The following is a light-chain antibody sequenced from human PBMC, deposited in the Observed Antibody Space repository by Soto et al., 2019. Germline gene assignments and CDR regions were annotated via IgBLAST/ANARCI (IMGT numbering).Light chain of an antibody. V-gene: IGLV2-23*02. CDR3: CSYAGFTTYV. CDR1: SSDIGVFDL. J-gene: IGLJ1*01. CDR2: GVT. Sequence: QSALTQPASVSGSPGQSITISCTGTSSDIGVFDLVSWYRQYPGKAPKLMIYGVTKRPSGVSDRFSGSKSGKTASLTISGLHAEEEADYYCCSYAGFTTYVFASGTKVTVL.